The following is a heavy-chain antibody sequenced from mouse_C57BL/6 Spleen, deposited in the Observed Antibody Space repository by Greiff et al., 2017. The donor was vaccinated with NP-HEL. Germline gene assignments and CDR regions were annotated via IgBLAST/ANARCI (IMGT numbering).Heavy chain of an antibody. J-gene: IGHJ4*01. V-gene: IGHV5-9-1*02. D-gene: IGHD4-1*01. Sequence: EVKLVESGEGLVKPGGSLKLSCAASGFTFSSYAMSWVRQTPEKRLEWVAYISSGGDYIYYADTVKGRFTISRDNARNTLYLQMSSLKSEDTAMYYCTRDPSNWDGNAMDYWGQGTSVTVSS. CDR3: TRDPSNWDGNAMDY. CDR2: ISSGGDYI. CDR1: GFTFSSYA.